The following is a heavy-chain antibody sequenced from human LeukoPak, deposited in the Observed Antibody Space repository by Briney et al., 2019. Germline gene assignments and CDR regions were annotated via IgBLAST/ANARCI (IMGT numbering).Heavy chain of an antibody. V-gene: IGHV3-23*01. CDR2: VSGSGGTT. CDR1: GFTFSNFA. CDR3: AKDRGRYYDSSGHDGFDV. J-gene: IGHJ3*01. Sequence: GGSLRLSCAVSGFTFSNFAMSWVRQAPGKGLEWVSGVSGSGGTTYYADSVKGRFTISRDNSKNTLYLQMSSLRAEDTAVYYCAKDRGRYYDSSGHDGFDVWGQGTRVTVSS. D-gene: IGHD3-22*01.